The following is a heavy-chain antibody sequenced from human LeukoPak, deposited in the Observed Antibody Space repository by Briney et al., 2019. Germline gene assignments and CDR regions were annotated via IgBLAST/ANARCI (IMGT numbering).Heavy chain of an antibody. J-gene: IGHJ4*02. Sequence: GSLRLSCAASGFTFSSYGMHWVRQAPGKGLEWVAVISYDGNNKYYADSVKGRFTISRDNAKNSLYLQMNSLRAEDTAVYYCARDSSSSWYFDYWGQGTLVTVSS. CDR3: ARDSSSSWYFDY. V-gene: IGHV3-30*03. D-gene: IGHD6-13*01. CDR2: ISYDGNNK. CDR1: GFTFSSYG.